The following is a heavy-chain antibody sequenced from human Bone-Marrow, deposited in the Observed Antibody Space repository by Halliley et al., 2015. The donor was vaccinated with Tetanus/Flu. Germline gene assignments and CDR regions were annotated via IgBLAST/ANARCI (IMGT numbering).Heavy chain of an antibody. J-gene: IGHJ4*02. D-gene: IGHD1-26*01. V-gene: IGHV4-61*07. CDR2: SYYSGSN. Sequence: EWSGYSYYSGSNGYNPSRKSRVSRSVDTSRNQFSLRRNSVTAADTAVYYCARLALGASYYFDYWGQGTLVTVSS. CDR3: ARLALGASYYFDY.